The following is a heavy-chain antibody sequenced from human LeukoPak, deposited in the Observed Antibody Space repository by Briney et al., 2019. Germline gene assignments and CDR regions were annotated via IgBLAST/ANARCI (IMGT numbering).Heavy chain of an antibody. J-gene: IGHJ6*02. D-gene: IGHD2-2*01. CDR3: ATDPGEIVPAAKGPRGDYCYGMDV. V-gene: IGHV1-18*01. Sequence: AASVKVSCKASGYTFTSYGISWVRQAPGQGLEWMGWISVYNGNTNYVQKLQGRVTMTTDTSTSTAYMELRSLRSDDTAVYYCATDPGEIVPAAKGPRGDYCYGMDVWGQGTTVTVSS. CDR1: GYTFTSYG. CDR2: ISVYNGNT.